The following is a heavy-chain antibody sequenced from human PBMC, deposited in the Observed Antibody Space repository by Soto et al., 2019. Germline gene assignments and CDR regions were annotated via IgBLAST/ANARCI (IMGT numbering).Heavy chain of an antibody. J-gene: IGHJ4*02. CDR2: LYSSGNS. V-gene: IGHV4-31*03. Sequence: QVQLQESGPGLVKPSQTLSLTCSVSGASISRDDYYWSWIRQHPGKGLEWIAYLYSSGNSYYNPSLSSRVAISLDTSKNQFSLRLSSVTAADTGFYSCASALTGDYVGFDYWGQGTPATVSS. CDR1: GASISRDDYY. CDR3: ASALTGDYVGFDY. D-gene: IGHD3-9*01.